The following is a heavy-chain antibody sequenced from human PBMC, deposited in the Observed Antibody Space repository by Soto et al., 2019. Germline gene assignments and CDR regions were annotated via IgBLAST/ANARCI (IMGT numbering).Heavy chain of an antibody. D-gene: IGHD2-15*01. Sequence: PVGSLRLSCAASGFTFSSYGMHWVRQAPGKGLEWVAVIWYDGSNKYYADSVKGRFTISRDNSKNTLYLQMNSLRAEDTAVYYCARGTDIVVVVAATDPTYGMDVWGQGTTVTVSS. CDR1: GFTFSSYG. CDR3: ARGTDIVVVVAATDPTYGMDV. CDR2: IWYDGSNK. V-gene: IGHV3-33*01. J-gene: IGHJ6*02.